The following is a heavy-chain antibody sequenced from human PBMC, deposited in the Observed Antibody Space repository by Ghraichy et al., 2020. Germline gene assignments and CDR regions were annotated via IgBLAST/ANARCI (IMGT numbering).Heavy chain of an antibody. Sequence: ASVKVSCKTSGYIFTSQFMHWVRQAPGQGLEWMGIISPSDDFTNYAQRLQGRLTLTRDTSTNTFYMELSYLRSEDTAVYYCARDVPGNDNGPSFDHWGQGNLITVSS. CDR3: ARDVPGNDNGPSFDH. CDR2: ISPSDDFT. CDR1: GYIFTSQF. V-gene: IGHV1-46*04. D-gene: IGHD4/OR15-4a*01. J-gene: IGHJ4*02.